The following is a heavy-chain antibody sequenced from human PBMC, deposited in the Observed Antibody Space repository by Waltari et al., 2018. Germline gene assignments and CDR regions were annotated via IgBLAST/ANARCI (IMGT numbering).Heavy chain of an antibody. Sequence: QVQLQESGQGLVKPSGTLSLTCAVSGDSVSGNYWWSWGRQSPEKGLEWIGQVHHSGKTHYNPSIQSRVTISVDSPKNPFSLTLKSVTAADTAVYYCAGDRAIGLFFDYWGRGTLVTVSS. J-gene: IGHJ4*02. CDR2: VHHSGKT. CDR1: GDSVSGNYW. CDR3: AGDRAIGLFFDY. V-gene: IGHV4-4*02. D-gene: IGHD2-2*01.